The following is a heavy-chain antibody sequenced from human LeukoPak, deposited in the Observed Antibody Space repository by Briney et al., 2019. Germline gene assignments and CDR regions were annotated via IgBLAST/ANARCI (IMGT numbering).Heavy chain of an antibody. CDR1: GGSIRSTTYY. D-gene: IGHD3-22*01. CDR2: IYYSGST. J-gene: IGHJ4*02. CDR3: ARDRYYYDSSGYSN. Sequence: SETLSLTCTVSGGSIRSTTYYWGWIRQPPGKGLEWIGSIYYSGSTYYNPSLKSRVTISVDTSKNQFSLKLSSVTAADTAVYYCARDRYYYDSSGYSNWGQGTLVTVSS. V-gene: IGHV4-39*07.